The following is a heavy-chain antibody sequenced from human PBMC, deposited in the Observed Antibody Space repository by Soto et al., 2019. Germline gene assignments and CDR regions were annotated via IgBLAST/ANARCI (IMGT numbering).Heavy chain of an antibody. CDR3: ARGPLCGGDCYPTYYYYYGMDV. CDR2: IWYDGSNK. D-gene: IGHD2-21*02. J-gene: IGHJ6*02. CDR1: GFTFSIYG. V-gene: IGHV3-33*01. Sequence: GGSLRLSCAASGFTFSIYGMHWVRQAPGKGLEWVAVIWYDGSNKYYADSVKGRFTISRDNSKNTLYLQMNSLRAEDTAVYYCARGPLCGGDCYPTYYYYYGMDVWGQGTTVTVSS.